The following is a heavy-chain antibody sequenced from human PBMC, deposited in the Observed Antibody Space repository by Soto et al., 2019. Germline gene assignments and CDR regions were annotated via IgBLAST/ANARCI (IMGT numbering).Heavy chain of an antibody. D-gene: IGHD3-16*01. CDR2: IWYDGSNK. J-gene: IGHJ4*02. Sequence: QVQLVESGGGVVQPGTSLRLSCAASGFTFSSYGMHWVRQAPGKGLEWVALIWYDGSNKNYADSVKGRFTISRDNSRNTHYLQMNSLSAADTAVYYCARIKSTIWAEGEDYWGQGTLVTVSS. CDR3: ARIKSTIWAEGEDY. V-gene: IGHV3-33*01. CDR1: GFTFSSYG.